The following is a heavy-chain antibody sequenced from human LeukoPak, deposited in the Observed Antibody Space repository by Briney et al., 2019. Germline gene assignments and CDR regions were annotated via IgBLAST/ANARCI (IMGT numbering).Heavy chain of an antibody. V-gene: IGHV4-59*01. CDR2: IYYSGST. Sequence: PSETLSLTCTVSGGSISSYYWTWIRQPPGKGLEWIGYIYYSGSTNYNPSLKSRVTISVDTSKNQLSLKLSTVTAADTAVFYCARAWFGELSSPWFDPWGQGTLVTVSS. J-gene: IGHJ5*02. D-gene: IGHD3-10*01. CDR3: ARAWFGELSSPWFDP. CDR1: GGSISSYY.